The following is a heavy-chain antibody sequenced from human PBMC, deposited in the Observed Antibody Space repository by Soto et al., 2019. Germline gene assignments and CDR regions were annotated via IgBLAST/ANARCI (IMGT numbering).Heavy chain of an antibody. CDR1: GFTFNNYA. Sequence: EVQVLESGGGLVQPGGSLRLSCVASGFTFNNYAMSWVRQAPGKGLEWVSAIGGSGGSTYYADSVKGRFTISRDNSKNTLYLQMNSLRAEDTAVYYCAKDLKVVVVPAASMYWYFDLWGRGTLVTVSS. V-gene: IGHV3-23*01. CDR3: AKDLKVVVVPAASMYWYFDL. D-gene: IGHD2-2*01. J-gene: IGHJ2*01. CDR2: IGGSGGST.